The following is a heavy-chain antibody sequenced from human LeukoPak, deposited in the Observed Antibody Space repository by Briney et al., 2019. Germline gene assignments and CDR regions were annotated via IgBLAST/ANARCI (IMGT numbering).Heavy chain of an antibody. D-gene: IGHD6-19*01. Sequence: SQTLSLTCAISGDSVSGNSVVWNWIRQSPSRGLEWLGRTYYRSKWYSSYAPSVRSRITINPDASRNHLSLQLNSVTAADTAVYYCARDDSSGWVVDYWGQGTLVTVSS. CDR1: GDSVSGNSVV. CDR2: TYYRSKWYS. CDR3: ARDDSSGWVVDY. J-gene: IGHJ4*02. V-gene: IGHV6-1*01.